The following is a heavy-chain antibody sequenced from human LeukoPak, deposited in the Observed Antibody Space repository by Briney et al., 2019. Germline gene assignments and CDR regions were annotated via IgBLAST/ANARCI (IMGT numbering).Heavy chain of an antibody. Sequence: PSETLSLTCTVSGGSISTSNYYWGWIRQPPGKGLEWIGNIFYSGSTYYSPSLSSRVTISLDTSRNQFSLKLNSVTASDTAVYYCARAVGGDGSGSLWGPGTLVTVSS. CDR2: IFYSGST. CDR3: ARAVGGDGSGSL. CDR1: GGSISTSNYY. V-gene: IGHV4-39*07. D-gene: IGHD3-10*01. J-gene: IGHJ4*02.